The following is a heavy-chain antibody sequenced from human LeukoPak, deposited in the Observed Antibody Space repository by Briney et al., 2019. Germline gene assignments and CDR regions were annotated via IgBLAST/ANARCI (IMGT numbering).Heavy chain of an antibody. Sequence: SQTLSLTCAISGDSVSSNTAAWNWIRQSPSRGLEWLGRTYYRSKWYNNYAVSVKSRMSIKPDTSKNQFSLQLKSVTPEDTAVYYCAREQTGDQNFDYWGQGTLVTVSS. CDR2: TYYRSKWYN. CDR3: AREQTGDQNFDY. D-gene: IGHD7-27*01. J-gene: IGHJ4*02. CDR1: GDSVSSNTAA. V-gene: IGHV6-1*01.